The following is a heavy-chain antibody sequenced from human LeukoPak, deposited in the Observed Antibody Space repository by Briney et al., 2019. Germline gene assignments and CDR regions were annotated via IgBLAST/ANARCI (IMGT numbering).Heavy chain of an antibody. D-gene: IGHD3-10*01. J-gene: IGHJ4*02. CDR1: GFTFSSYS. CDR3: ARDPDYYSFPYYFDY. CDR2: ISSSSSYI. Sequence: KAGGSLRLSCAASGFTFSSYSMNWVRQAPGKGLEWVSSISSSSSYIYYADSVKGRFTISRDNAKNSLYLQMNSLRAEDTAVYYCARDPDYYSFPYYFDYWGQGTLVTVSS. V-gene: IGHV3-21*01.